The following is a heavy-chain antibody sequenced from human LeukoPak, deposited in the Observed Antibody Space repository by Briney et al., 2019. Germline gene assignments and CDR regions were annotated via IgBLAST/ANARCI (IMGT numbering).Heavy chain of an antibody. D-gene: IGHD4-17*01. CDR1: GFTFSSYG. CDR2: IWYDGSNK. J-gene: IGHJ3*02. Sequence: GGTLRLSCVASGFTFSSYGMHWVRQAPGKGLEWVAVIWYDGSNKYYADSVKGRFTISRDNSKNTLYLQMNSLRAEDTAVYYCARSWAVTDRNAFDIWGQGTMVAVSS. CDR3: ARSWAVTDRNAFDI. V-gene: IGHV3-33*01.